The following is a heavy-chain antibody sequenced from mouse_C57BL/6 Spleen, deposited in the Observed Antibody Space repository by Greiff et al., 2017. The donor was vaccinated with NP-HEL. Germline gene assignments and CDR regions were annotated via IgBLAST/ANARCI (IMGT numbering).Heavy chain of an antibody. CDR1: GFTFSDYG. Sequence: EVQGVESGGGLVKPGGSLKLSCAASGFTFSDYGMHWVRQAPEKGLEWVAYISSGSSTIYYADTVKGRFPISRDNAKNTLFLQMTSLRSEDTAMYYCARGGLPLYYAMDYWGQGTSVTVSS. CDR3: ARGGLPLYYAMDY. J-gene: IGHJ4*01. V-gene: IGHV5-17*01. CDR2: ISSGSSTI. D-gene: IGHD2-4*01.